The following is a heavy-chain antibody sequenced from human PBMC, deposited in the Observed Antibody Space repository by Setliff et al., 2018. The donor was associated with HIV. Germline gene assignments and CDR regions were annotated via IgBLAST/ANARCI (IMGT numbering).Heavy chain of an antibody. CDR2: INPNSGGT. V-gene: IGHV1-2*02. Sequence: ASVKVSCKASGYTLAGYFMHWVRQAPGQGLEWMGWINPNSGGTNYAQKFQGRVTMTRDRPITTVYMELTRLTSDDTAIYYCARNPIQIKRWSPGETWFDTWGQGTLVTVSS. CDR1: GYTLAGYF. J-gene: IGHJ5*02. CDR3: ARNPIQIKRWSPGETWFDT. D-gene: IGHD7-27*01.